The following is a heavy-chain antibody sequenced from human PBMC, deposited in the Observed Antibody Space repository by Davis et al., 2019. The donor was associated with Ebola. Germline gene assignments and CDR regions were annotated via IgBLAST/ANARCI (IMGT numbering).Heavy chain of an antibody. CDR1: GYTFTNYG. V-gene: IGHV1-18*04. CDR3: ARGQFPTTSDH. CDR2: INPHNGNT. D-gene: IGHD1-1*01. Sequence: AASVKVSCKASGYTFTNYGITWVRQAPGQGLEWMGWINPHNGNTNYAQNVQGRVTMTTDTSTSTAYMELGSLISDDTAVYFCARGQFPTTSDHWGQGTLVTVSS. J-gene: IGHJ4*02.